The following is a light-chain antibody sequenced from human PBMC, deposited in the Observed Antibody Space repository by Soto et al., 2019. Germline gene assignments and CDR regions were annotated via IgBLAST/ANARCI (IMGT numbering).Light chain of an antibody. V-gene: IGKV3-20*01. CDR3: QQYGSSPRT. CDR2: AAS. Sequence: EIVLTHSPGTLSLSPGEGATLSCRASQSVSSSYLAWYQHKPGQAPRLLIYAASTRATGIPDRFSGSGSGTDFTLTISRLEPEDFAVYYCQQYGSSPRTFGQGTKVDIK. J-gene: IGKJ1*01. CDR1: QSVSSSY.